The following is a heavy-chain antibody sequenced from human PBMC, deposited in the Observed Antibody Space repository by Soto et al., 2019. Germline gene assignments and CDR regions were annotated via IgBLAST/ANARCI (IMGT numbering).Heavy chain of an antibody. V-gene: IGHV4-59*01. CDR1: GGSISSYD. J-gene: IGHJ4*02. D-gene: IGHD3-10*01. CDR2: IYYSGST. Sequence: LETLSVTWSVGGGSISSYDGSWIRQPPGKGLEWIGYIYYSGSTNYTPSLKSRVTISVDTSKNQFSLKLSSVTAADTAVYYCARERGYGSGSYFHFDYWGQGTPVTVSS. CDR3: ARERGYGSGSYFHFDY.